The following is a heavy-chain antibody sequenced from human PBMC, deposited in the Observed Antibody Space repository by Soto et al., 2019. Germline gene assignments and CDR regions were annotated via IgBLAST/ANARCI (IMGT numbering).Heavy chain of an antibody. CDR3: ARAKLVRYYYYYGMDV. Sequence: GASVKVSCKASGYTFTSYYMHWVRQAPGQGLEWMGIINPSGGSTSYAQKFQGRVTMTRDTSTSTVYMELSSLRSEDTAVYYCARAKLVRYYYYYGMDVWGQGTTVTVSS. CDR2: INPSGGST. V-gene: IGHV1-46*03. CDR1: GYTFTSYY. J-gene: IGHJ6*02.